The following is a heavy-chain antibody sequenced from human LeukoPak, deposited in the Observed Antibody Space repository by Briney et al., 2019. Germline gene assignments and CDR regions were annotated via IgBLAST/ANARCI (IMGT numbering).Heavy chain of an antibody. CDR3: VKNYQYDILAAYYSAFDY. Sequence: PGGSLRLSCAASGFTFDNHSMGWVRQAPGKGLEWVSAIGSSGGGTYYADSVKGRFTISRDNSKNTVFLQMDSLRAEDTAVYYCVKNYQYDILAAYYSAFDYWGQGTLVAVSS. V-gene: IGHV3-23*01. CDR1: GFTFDNHS. CDR2: IGSSGGGT. J-gene: IGHJ4*02. D-gene: IGHD3-9*01.